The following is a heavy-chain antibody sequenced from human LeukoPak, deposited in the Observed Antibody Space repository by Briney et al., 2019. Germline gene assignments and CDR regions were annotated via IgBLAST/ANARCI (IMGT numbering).Heavy chain of an antibody. V-gene: IGHV1-69*13. D-gene: IGHD6-13*01. CDR2: IIPIFGTA. J-gene: IGHJ4*02. CDR1: GGTFSSYA. Sequence: ASVKVSCKASGGTFSSYAISWVRQAPGQGLEWMGGIIPIFGTANYAQKFQGRVTITADESTSTAYMELSSLRSEDTAVYYCARRPRIAAAQTPGAFDYWGQGTLVTVSS. CDR3: ARRPRIAAAQTPGAFDY.